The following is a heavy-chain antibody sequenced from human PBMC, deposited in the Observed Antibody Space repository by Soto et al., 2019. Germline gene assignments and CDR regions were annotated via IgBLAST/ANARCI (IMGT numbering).Heavy chain of an antibody. Sequence: QVQLVESGGGVVQPGRSLRLSCAASGFTFSSYGMHWVRQAPGKGLEWVAVIWYDGSNKYYADSVKGRFTISRDNSKNPLYLQMNSLRAEDTAVYYCARSLAGPYYYGMDVWGQGTTVTVSS. CDR3: ARSLAGPYYYGMDV. V-gene: IGHV3-33*01. J-gene: IGHJ6*02. CDR1: GFTFSSYG. CDR2: IWYDGSNK. D-gene: IGHD6-19*01.